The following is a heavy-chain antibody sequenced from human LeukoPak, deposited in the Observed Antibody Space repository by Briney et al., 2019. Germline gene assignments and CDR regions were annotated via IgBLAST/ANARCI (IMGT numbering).Heavy chain of an antibody. CDR1: GYTFINYD. CDR2: ISTYNGNT. Sequence: ASVKVSCKASGYTFINYDFSWVRQAPGQGLEWMGWISTYNGNTNYAQKLQGRVTMTTDTSTSTAYMELRSLRSDDTAVYYCARGSRYHDWLSPLDSWGQGTLVTVSS. V-gene: IGHV1-18*01. D-gene: IGHD3-9*01. CDR3: ARGSRYHDWLSPLDS. J-gene: IGHJ4*02.